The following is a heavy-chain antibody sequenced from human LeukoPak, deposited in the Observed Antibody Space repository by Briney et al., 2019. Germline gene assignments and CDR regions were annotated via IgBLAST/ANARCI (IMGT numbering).Heavy chain of an antibody. CDR3: ARDLNCYDSRPLDS. D-gene: IGHD3-22*01. J-gene: IGHJ4*02. Sequence: SVKGRFTISRDNAKNLLYLQMKSLRAEDTAVYYCARDLNCYDSRPLDSWGQGTLVTVSS. V-gene: IGHV3-21*06.